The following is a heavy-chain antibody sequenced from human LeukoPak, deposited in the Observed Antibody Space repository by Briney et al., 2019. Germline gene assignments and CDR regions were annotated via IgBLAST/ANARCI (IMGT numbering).Heavy chain of an antibody. CDR2: INPSGGST. J-gene: IGHJ3*02. CDR3: ARELADAFDI. D-gene: IGHD1-1*01. V-gene: IGHV1-46*01. Sequence: ASVKVSCKASGYTFTSYYMHWVRQAPGQGLEWMGIINPSGGSTSYAQKFQGRATMTRDMSTSTVYMELSSLRSEDKAVYYCARELADAFDIWGQGTMVTVSS. CDR1: GYTFTSYY.